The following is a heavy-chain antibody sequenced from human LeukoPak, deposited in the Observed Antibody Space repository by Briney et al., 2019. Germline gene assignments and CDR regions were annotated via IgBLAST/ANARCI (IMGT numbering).Heavy chain of an antibody. CDR1: GFTFNTYA. V-gene: IGHV3-23*01. J-gene: IGHJ4*02. CDR2: ISDSGGST. CDR3: AKGKGSSSSSIDW. D-gene: IGHD2-15*01. Sequence: GGSLRLSCAASGFTFNTYAMNSVRQAPGKGLEWVSAISDSGGSTYYADSVKGRFTISRDNSKNTVYLQIHRLRAEDTAVYYCAKGKGSSSSSIDWWGQGTLVTVSS.